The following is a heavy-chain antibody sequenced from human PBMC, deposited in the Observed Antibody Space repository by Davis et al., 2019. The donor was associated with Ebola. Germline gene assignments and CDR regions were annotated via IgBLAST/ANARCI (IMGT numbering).Heavy chain of an antibody. D-gene: IGHD2-2*01. V-gene: IGHV4-4*02. CDR1: GGSIRSTNW. J-gene: IGHJ4*02. CDR2: IYPSGST. Sequence: PSETLSPTCAVSGGSIRSTNWWTWARQPPGKGPEWIGDIYPSGSTNYNPSLKSRVTISFDKSKNQFSLKLTSVTAADTALYYCARVSGGCSRTSCFLDDWSQGTLVTVSS. CDR3: ARVSGGCSRTSCFLDD.